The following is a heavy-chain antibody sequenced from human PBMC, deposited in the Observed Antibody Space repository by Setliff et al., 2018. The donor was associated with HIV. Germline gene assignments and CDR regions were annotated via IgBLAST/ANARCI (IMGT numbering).Heavy chain of an antibody. CDR2: IYYSGTT. D-gene: IGHD3-10*01. CDR1: GGSISSSSYY. V-gene: IGHV4-39*07. Sequence: SETLSLTCTVSGGSISSSSYYWGWIRQPPGKGLEWIGSIYYSGTTYYNPSLKCRITISVDTSKNQFSLKVNSVTAADTAVYYCASPKERYYYGSGTNVREYYGMDVWGQGTTVTVSS. J-gene: IGHJ6*02. CDR3: ASPKERYYYGSGTNVREYYGMDV.